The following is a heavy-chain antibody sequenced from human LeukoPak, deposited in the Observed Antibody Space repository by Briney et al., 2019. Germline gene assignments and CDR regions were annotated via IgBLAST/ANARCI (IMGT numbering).Heavy chain of an antibody. D-gene: IGHD5-24*01. Sequence: GGSLRLSCTTSGFNFRAYWMAWVRQAPGKGLEWVANIKQDGSEKYYVDSVKGRFTISRGNAKNSLYLQMNSLRAEDTAVYYCAREGSRDGYNYYWGQGTLVTVSS. CDR2: IKQDGSEK. CDR1: GFNFRAYW. J-gene: IGHJ4*02. V-gene: IGHV3-7*01. CDR3: AREGSRDGYNYY.